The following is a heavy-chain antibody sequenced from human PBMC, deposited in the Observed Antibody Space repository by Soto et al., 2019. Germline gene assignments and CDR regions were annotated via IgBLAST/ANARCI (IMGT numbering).Heavy chain of an antibody. CDR3: AREINGGPGDYYYYMDV. V-gene: IGHV1-18*01. D-gene: IGHD2-15*01. J-gene: IGHJ6*03. CDR1: GYTFTNYG. Sequence: QVQLVQSGAEVKKPGASVKVSCKASGYTFTNYGISWVRQAPGQGLEWMGWISAYNGNTNYAQKLQGRVTMTTDTSTSTAYMELRSLRSDDTAVYYCAREINGGPGDYYYYMDVWGKGTTVTVSS. CDR2: ISAYNGNT.